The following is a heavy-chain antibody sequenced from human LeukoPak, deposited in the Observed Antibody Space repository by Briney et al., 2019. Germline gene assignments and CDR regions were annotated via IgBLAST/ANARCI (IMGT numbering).Heavy chain of an antibody. D-gene: IGHD2-21*01. CDR3: AKDFRIGYSAHFDY. CDR2: IYENGGTT. V-gene: IGHV3-23*01. Sequence: GGSLRLSCVGSGFTSRSHAMSWVRQAPEKGLEFVSGIYENGGTTYYADSVKGRFSISRDNSKNTLYLQMDSLRGEDTAVYYCAKDFRIGYSAHFDYWGQGALVTVSS. CDR1: GFTSRSHA. J-gene: IGHJ4*02.